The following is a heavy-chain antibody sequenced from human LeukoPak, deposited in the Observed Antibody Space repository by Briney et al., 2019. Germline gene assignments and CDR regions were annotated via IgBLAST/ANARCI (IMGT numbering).Heavy chain of an antibody. J-gene: IGHJ4*02. CDR3: ASGGLVSRYLDH. CDR2: INHSGST. Sequence: MPSETLSLTCAVYGGSFSGYYWSWIRQPPGKGLEWIGEINHSGSTNSNPSLKSRLTMSVDESKHEFSLKLTSVTVADTTVYYCASGGLVSRYLDHWGQGTLVTVSP. D-gene: IGHD3-9*01. V-gene: IGHV4-34*01. CDR1: GGSFSGYY.